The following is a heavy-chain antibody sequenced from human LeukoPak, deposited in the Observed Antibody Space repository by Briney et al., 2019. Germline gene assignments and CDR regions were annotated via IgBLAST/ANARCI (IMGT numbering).Heavy chain of an antibody. CDR2: INHSGST. J-gene: IGHJ4*02. CDR1: GGSFSGYY. D-gene: IGHD1-26*01. Sequence: SETLSLTCAVYGGSFSGYYWSWIRQPPGKGLKWIGEINHSGSTNYNPSLKSRVTISVDTSKNQFSLKLSSVTAADTAVYYCARGLSGSYWEGWDYWGQGTLVTVSS. V-gene: IGHV4-34*01. CDR3: ARGLSGSYWEGWDY.